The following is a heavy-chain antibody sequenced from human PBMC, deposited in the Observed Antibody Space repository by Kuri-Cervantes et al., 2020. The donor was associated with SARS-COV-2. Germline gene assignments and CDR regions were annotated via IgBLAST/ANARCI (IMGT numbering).Heavy chain of an antibody. D-gene: IGHD1-26*01. J-gene: IGHJ4*02. CDR1: GFTFSSYA. V-gene: IGHV3-64D*06. CDR2: ISSNGGST. Sequence: GESLKISCSASGFTFSSYAMHWVRQAPGKGLEYVSAISSNGGSTYYADSVKGRFTISRDNSKNTLYLQMSSLRAEDTAVYYCARNEWGLFSGYYFDYWGQGTLVTVSS. CDR3: ARNEWGLFSGYYFDY.